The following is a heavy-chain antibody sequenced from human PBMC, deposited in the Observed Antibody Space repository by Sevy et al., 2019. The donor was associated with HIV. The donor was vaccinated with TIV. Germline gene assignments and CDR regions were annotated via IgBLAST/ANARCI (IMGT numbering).Heavy chain of an antibody. V-gene: IGHV1-24*01. Sequence: ASVKVACKVSGYTLTQLSMHWVRQAPGKGLEWMGTFDPEDDKTIYAQKFQGRVTMNEDKSTDTAYMELSSLRSEDTAMFYCATTKDYYDNSGYPFDYWGQGTLVTVSS. D-gene: IGHD3-22*01. J-gene: IGHJ4*02. CDR3: ATTKDYYDNSGYPFDY. CDR1: GYTLTQLS. CDR2: FDPEDDKT.